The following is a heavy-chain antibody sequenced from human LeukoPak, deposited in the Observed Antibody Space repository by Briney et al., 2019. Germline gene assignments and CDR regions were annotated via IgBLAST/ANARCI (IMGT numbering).Heavy chain of an antibody. D-gene: IGHD3-3*01. J-gene: IGHJ4*02. CDR2: INWGGRST. V-gene: IGHV3-20*04. Sequence: GGSLRLSCAASGFSFDDYGMSWVRRAPGKGLEWVSGINWGGRSTGYADSVKGRFTISRDNAKNSLYLQMNSLRAEDTALHYCARGGISIFGVVIHSDYWGQGTLVTVSS. CDR3: ARGGISIFGVVIHSDY. CDR1: GFSFDDYG.